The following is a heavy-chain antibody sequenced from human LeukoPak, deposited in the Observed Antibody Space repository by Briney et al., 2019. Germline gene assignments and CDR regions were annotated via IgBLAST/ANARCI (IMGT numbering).Heavy chain of an antibody. D-gene: IGHD5-18*01. J-gene: IGHJ4*02. V-gene: IGHV3-48*01. Sequence: GGSLRLSCAASGFTFSSYSMNWVRQAPGKGLEWVSYISSSSSTIYYADSVKGRFTVSRDNAKNSLYLQMNSLRAEDTAVYYCASASGYSYGYPDYFDYWGQGTLVTVSS. CDR3: ASASGYSYGYPDYFDY. CDR1: GFTFSSYS. CDR2: ISSSSSTI.